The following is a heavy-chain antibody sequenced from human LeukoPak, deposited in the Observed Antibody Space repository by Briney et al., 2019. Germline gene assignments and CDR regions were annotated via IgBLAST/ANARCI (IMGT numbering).Heavy chain of an antibody. V-gene: IGHV4-39*02. CDR3: ATFSGYYVFDY. D-gene: IGHD3-22*01. Sequence: PAETLSLTCSVSGGSINRSSKYWGWIRQSPGKGLEWIGSVYYSGSTDYNSSLKSRVTISVDTSKNHFSLKLSSVTAADTAVYYCATFSGYYVFDYWGQGTRVTASS. J-gene: IGHJ4*02. CDR2: VYYSGST. CDR1: GGSINRSSKY.